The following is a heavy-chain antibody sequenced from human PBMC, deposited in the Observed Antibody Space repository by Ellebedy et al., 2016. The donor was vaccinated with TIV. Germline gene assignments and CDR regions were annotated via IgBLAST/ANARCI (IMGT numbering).Heavy chain of an antibody. D-gene: IGHD1-26*01. Sequence: ASVKVSCXASGYTFTSHYLHWVRQAPGQGLEWMGLIHPVDGSTSYAQKFQGRVTLTRDTSTSTIYMEVSSLRSDDTAVYYCAREVGATDYWGQGTLVTVSS. V-gene: IGHV1-46*01. J-gene: IGHJ4*02. CDR3: AREVGATDY. CDR2: IHPVDGST. CDR1: GYTFTSHY.